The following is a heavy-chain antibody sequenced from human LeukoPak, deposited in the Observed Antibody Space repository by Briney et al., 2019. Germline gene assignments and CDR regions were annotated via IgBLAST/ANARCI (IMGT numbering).Heavy chain of an antibody. CDR3: ARAGGSVGWYGTIDS. D-gene: IGHD6-19*01. CDR1: GGSISSTTYY. CDR2: IFYSGNT. V-gene: IGHV4-39*07. J-gene: IGHJ4*02. Sequence: SETLSLTCTVSGGSISSTTYYWGWIRQPPGKGLEWIGNIFYSGNTYYNPSLQSRVTISADTSRHQFSLRLTSVTAADTAVYYCARAGGSVGWYGTIDSWGQGTLVTVSS.